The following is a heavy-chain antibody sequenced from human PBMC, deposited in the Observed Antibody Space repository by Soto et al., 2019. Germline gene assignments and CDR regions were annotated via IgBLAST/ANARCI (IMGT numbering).Heavy chain of an antibody. CDR1: GFTFTDAW. D-gene: IGHD2-21*02. V-gene: IGHV3-15*01. Sequence: EVQLVESGGGLVEPGGSLRLSCIASGFTFTDAWMSWVRQAPGKGLEWVGRIKRNTDVETTDYTAPVQGRFTLSRDDSTNTLLLQMNRLIIEDTAVYYWTVHIVEQTASHNDFDSWRQGTLVIVS. CDR2: IKRNTDVETT. J-gene: IGHJ4*02. CDR3: TVHIVEQTASHNDFDS.